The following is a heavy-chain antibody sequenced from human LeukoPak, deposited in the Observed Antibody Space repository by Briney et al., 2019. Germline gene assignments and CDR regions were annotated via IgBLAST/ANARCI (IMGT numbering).Heavy chain of an antibody. V-gene: IGHV3-9*01. D-gene: IGHD3-16*02. Sequence: PGGSLRLSCAASGFTFDDYAMHWVWQAPGKGLEWVSGISWNSGSIGYADSVKGRFTISRDNAKNSLYLQMNSLRAEDTALYYCAKVDRMITFGGVIDYYFDYWGQGTLVTVSS. CDR1: GFTFDDYA. J-gene: IGHJ4*02. CDR2: ISWNSGSI. CDR3: AKVDRMITFGGVIDYYFDY.